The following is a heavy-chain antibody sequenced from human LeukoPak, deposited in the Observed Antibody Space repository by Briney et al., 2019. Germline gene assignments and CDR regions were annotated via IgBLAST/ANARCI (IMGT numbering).Heavy chain of an antibody. CDR2: IKSKTDGGTT. D-gene: IGHD5-18*01. Sequence: PSGTLSLTCTVSGDSISSSYWWSWVRQSPGKGLEWVGRIKSKTDGGTTDYAAPVKGRFTISRDDSKNTLYLQMNSLKTEDTAVYYCTTEGYSYGYFDYWGQGTLVTVSS. V-gene: IGHV3-15*01. J-gene: IGHJ4*02. CDR1: GDSISSSYW. CDR3: TTEGYSYGYFDY.